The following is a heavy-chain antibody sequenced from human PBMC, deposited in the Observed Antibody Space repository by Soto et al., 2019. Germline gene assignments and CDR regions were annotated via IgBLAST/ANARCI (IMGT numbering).Heavy chain of an antibody. V-gene: IGHV3-23*01. D-gene: IGHD3-10*01. J-gene: IGHJ4*02. CDR2: ISANGQGI. CDR3: AKDRDYRRGQFHY. CDR1: VFTFSINA. Sequence: GGSLRLSCATSVFTFSINALSWVRQAPGKGLEWVSAISANGQGIYYADSVRGRFSISRDNSRNTVFLHMDSLRAEDTAVYYCAKDRDYRRGQFHYLCQGTLVTVSS.